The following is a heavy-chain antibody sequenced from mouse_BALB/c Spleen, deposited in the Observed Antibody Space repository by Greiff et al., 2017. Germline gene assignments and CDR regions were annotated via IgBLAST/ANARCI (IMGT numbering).Heavy chain of an antibody. J-gene: IGHJ3*01. CDR3: AREDGTLAY. Sequence: VKLQESGPGLVQPSQSLSITCTVSGFSLTSYGVHWVRQSPGKGLEWLGVIWSGGSTDYNAAFISRLSISKDNSKSQVFFKMNSLQANDTAIYYCAREDGTLAYWGQGTLVTVSA. CDR2: IWSGGST. D-gene: IGHD4-1*01. CDR1: GFSLTSYG. V-gene: IGHV2-2*02.